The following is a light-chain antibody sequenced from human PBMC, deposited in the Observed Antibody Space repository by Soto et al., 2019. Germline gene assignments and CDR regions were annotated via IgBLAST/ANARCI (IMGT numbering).Light chain of an antibody. J-gene: IGKJ4*01. V-gene: IGKV3-20*01. CDR3: QQYGSSPLT. CDR1: QSVSSSY. CDR2: GAS. Sequence: EIVLTQSPGTLSLSPGERATLSCRASQSVSSSYLAWYQQKAGQAPRLLIYGASSRATGIPDRFSGSGSGTDWTLNISRLEPEDFAVYYCQQYGSSPLTFGGGTKVEIK.